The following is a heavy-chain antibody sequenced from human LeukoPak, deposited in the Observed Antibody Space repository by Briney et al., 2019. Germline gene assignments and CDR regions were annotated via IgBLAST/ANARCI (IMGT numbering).Heavy chain of an antibody. D-gene: IGHD6-13*01. Sequence: SETLSLTCAVYGGSFSGYYWSWIRQPPGKGLEWIGEINHSGSTYYNPSLKSRVTISVDTSKNQFSLKLSSVTAADTAVYYCARVGGVAAAGYYFDYWGQGTLVTVSS. CDR1: GGSFSGYY. J-gene: IGHJ4*02. V-gene: IGHV4-34*01. CDR3: ARVGGVAAAGYYFDY. CDR2: INHSGST.